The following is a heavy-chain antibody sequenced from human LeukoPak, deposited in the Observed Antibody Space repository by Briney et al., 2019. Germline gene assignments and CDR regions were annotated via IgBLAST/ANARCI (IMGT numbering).Heavy chain of an antibody. CDR1: GYTFTSYG. CDR3: ARGGYYYGSGIYPFDP. J-gene: IGHJ5*02. D-gene: IGHD3-10*01. V-gene: IGHV1-18*04. CDR2: ISAYNGNT. Sequence: ASVKVSCKASGYTFTSYGIGWVRQAPGQGLEWMGWISAYNGNTNYAQKLQGRVTMTTDTSTSTAYMELRSLRSDDTAVYYCARGGYYYGSGIYPFDPWGQGTLVTVSS.